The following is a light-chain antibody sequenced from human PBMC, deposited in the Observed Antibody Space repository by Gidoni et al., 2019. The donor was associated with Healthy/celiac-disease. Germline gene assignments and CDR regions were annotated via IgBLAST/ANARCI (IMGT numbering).Light chain of an antibody. Sequence: DIQMTQSPSSLSASVGDRVTITCQASQDISNYLNWYQHKPGKAPKLLIYDASNLETGVPSRFSGSGSGTDFTFTISSLQPEDIATYYCQQYDNHPLTFGGGTKVEIK. J-gene: IGKJ4*01. V-gene: IGKV1-33*01. CDR1: QDISNY. CDR2: DAS. CDR3: QQYDNHPLT.